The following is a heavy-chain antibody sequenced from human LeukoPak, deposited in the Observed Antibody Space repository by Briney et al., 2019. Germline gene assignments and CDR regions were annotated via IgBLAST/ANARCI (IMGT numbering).Heavy chain of an antibody. CDR1: GFTFSSYA. J-gene: IGHJ4*02. CDR3: AKGFSGSYGSDFDY. Sequence: PGGSLRLSCAGSGFTFSSYAMSWVRQAPGKGPEWVSGISGSGGGAYYADSVKGRFTISRDDSKNTLSLHMNSPRGEDTAVYYCAKGFSGSYGSDFDYWGQGILVTVSS. CDR2: ISGSGGGA. V-gene: IGHV3-23*01. D-gene: IGHD1-26*01.